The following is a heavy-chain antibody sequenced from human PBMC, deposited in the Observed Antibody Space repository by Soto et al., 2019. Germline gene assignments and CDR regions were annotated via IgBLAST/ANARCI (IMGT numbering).Heavy chain of an antibody. J-gene: IGHJ3*02. CDR2: IYYSGST. D-gene: IGHD3-16*01. Sequence: SETLSLTGTVSGGSISSYYWSWIRQPPGKGLEWIGYIYYSGSTNYNPSLKSRVTISVDTSKNQFSLKLSSVTAADTAVYYCARDHAGGVHAFDIWGQGTMVTVSS. V-gene: IGHV4-59*01. CDR3: ARDHAGGVHAFDI. CDR1: GGSISSYY.